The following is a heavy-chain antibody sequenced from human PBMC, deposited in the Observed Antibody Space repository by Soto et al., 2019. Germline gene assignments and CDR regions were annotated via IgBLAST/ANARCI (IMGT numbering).Heavy chain of an antibody. CDR1: GYSISSGYY. Sequence: SETLSLTCTVSGYSISSGYYWGWIRQPPGKGLEWIGSIYHSGSTYYNPSLKSRVTISVDTSKNQFSLKLSSVTAADTAVYYCARVAATMVRGTYWGQGTLVTVSS. V-gene: IGHV4-38-2*02. CDR2: IYHSGST. D-gene: IGHD3-10*01. J-gene: IGHJ4*02. CDR3: ARVAATMVRGTY.